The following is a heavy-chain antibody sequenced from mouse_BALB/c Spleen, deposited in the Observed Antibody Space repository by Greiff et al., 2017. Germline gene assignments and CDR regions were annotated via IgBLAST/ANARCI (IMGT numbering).Heavy chain of an antibody. J-gene: IGHJ3*01. CDR3: ARRGKSWFAY. CDR1: GFSLSTSGMG. V-gene: IGHV8-12*01. Sequence: QVTLKESGPGILQPSQTLSLTCSFSGFSLSTSGMGVSWIRQPSGKGLEWLAHIYWDDDKRYNPSLKSRLTISKDTSSNQVFLKITSVDTADTATYYCARRGKSWFAYWGQGTLVTVSA. CDR2: IYWDDDK.